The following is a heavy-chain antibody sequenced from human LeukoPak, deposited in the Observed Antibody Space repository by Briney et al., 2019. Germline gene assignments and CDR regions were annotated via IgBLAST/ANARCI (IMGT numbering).Heavy chain of an antibody. CDR2: IGSGGYM. J-gene: IGHJ4*02. CDR1: GFTFADYD. Sequence: GGSLRLSCVASGFTFADYDMTWVRQAPGKGLEYVSSIGSGGYMFYAGSVKGRFFISRDNSKSTLYLHMNSLRSDDTAVYFCAKELPPASFYFDFWGQGSLVSVSS. CDR3: AKELPPASFYFDF. D-gene: IGHD3-16*02. V-gene: IGHV3-23*01.